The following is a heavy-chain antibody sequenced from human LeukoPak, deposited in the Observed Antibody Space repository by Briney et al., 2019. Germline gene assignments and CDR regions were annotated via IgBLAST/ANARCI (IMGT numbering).Heavy chain of an antibody. CDR2: IYYSGST. J-gene: IGHJ4*02. Sequence: SETLSLTCSVSGGSISGYYWSWIRQPPGKGLEWIGYIYYSGSTNYNPSLKSRVTISVDTSKNQFSLKLSSVTAADTAVYYCARDREDGYNDYWGQGTLVTVSS. CDR3: ARDREDGYNDY. V-gene: IGHV4-59*01. CDR1: GGSISGYY. D-gene: IGHD5-24*01.